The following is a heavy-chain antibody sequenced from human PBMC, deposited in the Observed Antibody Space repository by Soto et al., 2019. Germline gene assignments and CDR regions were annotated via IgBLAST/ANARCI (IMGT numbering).Heavy chain of an antibody. CDR3: AHVYGGYDNFAY. Sequence: QITLKESGPTLVKPTQPLTLTCTFSGFSLSTSGVGVGWIRQPPGKALEWLALMYWDDDKRYSPSLKSRLTITKDTSKNQVVLTMTTMDPVDTATYYCAHVYGGYDNFAYWGQGTLVTVSS. J-gene: IGHJ4*02. D-gene: IGHD5-12*01. CDR1: GFSLSTSGVG. CDR2: MYWDDDK. V-gene: IGHV2-5*02.